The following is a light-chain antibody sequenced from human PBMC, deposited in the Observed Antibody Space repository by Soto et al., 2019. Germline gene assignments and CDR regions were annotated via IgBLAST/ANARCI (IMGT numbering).Light chain of an antibody. V-gene: IGLV2-14*01. CDR3: SSYTSSYTDV. Sequence: QSVLTQPASVSGSPRQSITISCTGTNNDVGAYDYVSWYQQHPGKAPKLIIYEVNDRPSGVSDRFSGSKSGNTASLTISGLQAEDEADYYCSSYTSSYTDVFGAGTKLTVL. CDR2: EVN. J-gene: IGLJ1*01. CDR1: NNDVGAYDY.